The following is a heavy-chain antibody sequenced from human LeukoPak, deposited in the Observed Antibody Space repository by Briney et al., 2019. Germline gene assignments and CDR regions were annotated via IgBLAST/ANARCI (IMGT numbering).Heavy chain of an antibody. Sequence: GGSLRLSCAASGFTFSSYAMHWVRQAPGKGLEWVAVISYDGSNKYYADSVKCRFTISRDSSKNTLYLQMNSLRAEDTAVYYCAREPTYSGNDYWGQGTLVTVSS. J-gene: IGHJ4*02. CDR1: GFTFSSYA. CDR2: ISYDGSNK. CDR3: AREPTYSGNDY. V-gene: IGHV3-30*04. D-gene: IGHD5-12*01.